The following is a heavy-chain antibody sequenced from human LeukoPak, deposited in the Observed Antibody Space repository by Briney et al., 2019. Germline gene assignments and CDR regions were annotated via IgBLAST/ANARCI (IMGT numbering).Heavy chain of an antibody. CDR3: ARDVRGGFDP. Sequence: ASVKVCCKASGYTFTGSYMHWVRQAPGQGLGWMRWINPNSGGINYAQKFQGRVTMTRDTSISTAYMELSRLRSDDTAVYYCARDVRGGFDPWGQGTLVTVSS. V-gene: IGHV1-2*02. CDR1: GYTFTGSY. J-gene: IGHJ5*02. CDR2: INPNSGGI.